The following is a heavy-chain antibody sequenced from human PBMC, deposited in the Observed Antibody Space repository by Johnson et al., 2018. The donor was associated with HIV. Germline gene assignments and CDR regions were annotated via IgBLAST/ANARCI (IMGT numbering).Heavy chain of an antibody. CDR1: GFPFSNYG. J-gene: IGHJ3*02. Sequence: QVLLVESGGGVVRPGGSLRLSCAASGFPFSNYGMHWVRQAPGKGLEWVAFIRFDGSNKYYVDSVKGRFTISRDNSKNTLYLQMNSLRADDTAVYYCARRGYSSSGGAFDIWGQGTMVTVSS. CDR3: ARRGYSSSGGAFDI. CDR2: IRFDGSNK. D-gene: IGHD6-6*01. V-gene: IGHV3-30*02.